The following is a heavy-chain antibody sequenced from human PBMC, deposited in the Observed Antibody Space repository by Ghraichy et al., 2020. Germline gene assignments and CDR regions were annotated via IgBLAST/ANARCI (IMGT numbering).Heavy chain of an antibody. D-gene: IGHD6-19*01. V-gene: IGHV3-23*01. Sequence: GGSLRLSCAASGFTFSNYAMSWVRQAPGKGLEWVSGISGSGGSIYYADSVKGRFTISRDNSKNTLYLQINSLRAEDTAVYYCAKGSVGSGPQNAPDYWGQGTLVTVSS. CDR3: AKGSVGSGPQNAPDY. J-gene: IGHJ4*02. CDR1: GFTFSNYA. CDR2: ISGSGGSI.